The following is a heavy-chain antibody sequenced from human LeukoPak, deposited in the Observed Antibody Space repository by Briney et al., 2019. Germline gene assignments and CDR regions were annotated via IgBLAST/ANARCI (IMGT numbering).Heavy chain of an antibody. D-gene: IGHD3-10*01. Sequence: KSSETLSLTCTVSGGSISSSSYYWGWIRQPPGKGLEWIGSIYYSGSTYYNPSLKSRVTISVDTSKNQFSLKLSSVTAADTAVHYCARHLCYGSGSCCDAFDIWGQGTMVTVSS. V-gene: IGHV4-39*01. J-gene: IGHJ3*02. CDR2: IYYSGST. CDR3: ARHLCYGSGSCCDAFDI. CDR1: GGSISSSSYY.